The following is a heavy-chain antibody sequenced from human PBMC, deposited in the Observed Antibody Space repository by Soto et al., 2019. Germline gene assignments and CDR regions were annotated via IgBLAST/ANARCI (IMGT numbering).Heavy chain of an antibody. CDR2: IIPIFGTA. D-gene: IGHD3-3*01. J-gene: IGHJ6*02. CDR1: GGTFSSYA. CDR3: ATGRVNYDFWSGYYVYYYYGMDV. V-gene: IGHV1-69*13. Sequence: SVKVSCKASGGTFSSYAISWVRQAPGQGLEWMGGIIPIFGTANYAQKFQGRVTITADESTSTAYMELSSLRSEDTAVYYCATGRVNYDFWSGYYVYYYYGMDVWGQGTTVTVSS.